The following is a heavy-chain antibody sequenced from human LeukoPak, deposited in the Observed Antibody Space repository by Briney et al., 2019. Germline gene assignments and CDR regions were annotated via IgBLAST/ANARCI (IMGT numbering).Heavy chain of an antibody. CDR1: GGTFSSYA. CDR3: ASRPFHDSSGYYSPDTY. Sequence: GASVKVSCKASGGTFSSYAISWVRQAPGQGLEWMGGIIPIFGTANYAQKFQGRVTITTDESTSTAYMELSSLRSEDTAVYYCASRPFHDSSGYYSPDTYWGQGTLVTVSS. CDR2: IIPIFGTA. D-gene: IGHD3-22*01. V-gene: IGHV1-69*05. J-gene: IGHJ4*02.